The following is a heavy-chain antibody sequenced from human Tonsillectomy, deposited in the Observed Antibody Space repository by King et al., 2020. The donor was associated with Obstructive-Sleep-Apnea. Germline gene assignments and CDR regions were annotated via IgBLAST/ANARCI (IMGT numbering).Heavy chain of an antibody. D-gene: IGHD5/OR15-5a*01. V-gene: IGHV3-23*04. Sequence: VQLVESGGGLVQPGGSLRLSCTASGFTFSTTAMNWVRQAPGKGLEWVSTISGSGGTTYYADSVKGRFTISRDNSKNTLYLHMNNLRAEDTAVYHCAKSVSSGTYFDYWGQGTLVTVSS. CDR3: AKSVSSGTYFDY. J-gene: IGHJ4*02. CDR1: GFTFSTTA. CDR2: ISGSGGTT.